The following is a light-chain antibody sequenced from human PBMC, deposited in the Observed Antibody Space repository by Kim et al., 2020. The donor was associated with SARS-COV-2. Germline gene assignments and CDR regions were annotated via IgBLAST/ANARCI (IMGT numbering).Light chain of an antibody. J-gene: IGKJ4*02. Sequence: EVVLTQSPGTVSLSPGERATLSCRASQSVTKKYLAWYQQRPGQAPRLLLYGGSVRATGIPDRFSGSGSGTDFTLTISRLESEDFAVYYCQHYYSWPLTFGAGTKVDIK. CDR1: QSVTKKY. CDR2: GGS. V-gene: IGKV3-20*01. CDR3: QHYYSWPLT.